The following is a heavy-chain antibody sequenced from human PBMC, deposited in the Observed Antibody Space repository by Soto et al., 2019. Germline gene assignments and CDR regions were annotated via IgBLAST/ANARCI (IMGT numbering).Heavy chain of an antibody. CDR1: GFTFSNAW. CDR3: TTEGSSLLNVGYYYGMYX. CDR2: IKSKTDGGTT. V-gene: IGHV3-15*01. J-gene: IGHJ6*02. Sequence: GGSLRLSFAASGFTFSNAWMSWVRQAPGKGLEWVCRIKSKTDGGTTDYAAPVKGRFTISRHDSKNTLYLQMNSLKTEDTAVYYCTTEGSSLLNVGYYYGMYXWGQGTTFTVS. D-gene: IGHD6-6*01.